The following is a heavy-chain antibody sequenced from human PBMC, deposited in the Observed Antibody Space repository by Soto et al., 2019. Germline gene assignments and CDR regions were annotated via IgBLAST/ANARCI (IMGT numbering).Heavy chain of an antibody. V-gene: IGHV3-23*01. CDR1: GFTFSSYA. Sequence: EVQLLESGGGLVQPGGSLRLSCAASGFTFSSYAMSWVRQAPGKGLEWVSAISGSGGSTYYADSVKGRFTISRDNSKNTLYLQMNSLRAEDTAVYYCAKTPIPRGGELLGEGYYFDYCGQGTLVTVSS. J-gene: IGHJ4*02. D-gene: IGHD3-10*01. CDR3: AKTPIPRGGELLGEGYYFDY. CDR2: ISGSGGST.